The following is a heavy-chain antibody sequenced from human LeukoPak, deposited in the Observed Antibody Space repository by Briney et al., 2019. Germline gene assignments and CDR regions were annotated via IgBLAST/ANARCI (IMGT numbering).Heavy chain of an antibody. CDR3: ARGPVSDSSGWYGDYCDSSGYGNYDY. V-gene: IGHV4-34*01. J-gene: IGHJ4*02. Sequence: SETLSLTCAVYGGSFSGYYWSWIRQPPGKGLEWIGEINHSGSTNYNPSLKSRVTISVDTSKNQFSLKLSSVTAADTAVYYCARGPVSDSSGWYGDYCDSSGYGNYDYWGQGTLVTVSS. CDR1: GGSFSGYY. D-gene: IGHD3-22*01. CDR2: INHSGST.